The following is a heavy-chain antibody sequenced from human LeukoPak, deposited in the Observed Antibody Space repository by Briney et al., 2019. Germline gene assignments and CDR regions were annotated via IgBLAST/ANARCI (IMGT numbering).Heavy chain of an antibody. CDR3: AREIPSGSYYGGAFDI. Sequence: PGGSLRLSCAASGFTFSSYAMHRVRQAPGKGLEWVAVISYDGSNKYYADSVKGRFTISRDNSKNTLYLQMNSLRAEDTAVYYCAREIPSGSYYGGAFDIWGQGTMVTVSS. J-gene: IGHJ3*02. D-gene: IGHD1-26*01. CDR1: GFTFSSYA. CDR2: ISYDGSNK. V-gene: IGHV3-30-3*01.